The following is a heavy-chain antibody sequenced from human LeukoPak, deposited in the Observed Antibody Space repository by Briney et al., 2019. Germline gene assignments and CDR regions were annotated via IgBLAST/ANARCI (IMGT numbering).Heavy chain of an antibody. Sequence: AGGSLRLSCAASGFTFSDYAMTWLRQAPGKGLEWVATISTSGSRTYSIDSVKGRFAFSRNNSKNTLFLEMNSLRAEDTAIYYCAKCRAGSDADRYGFDYWGQGTLVTVSS. CDR1: GFTFSDYA. J-gene: IGHJ4*02. CDR2: ISTSGSRT. V-gene: IGHV3-23*01. CDR3: AKCRAGSDADRYGFDY. D-gene: IGHD3-16*01.